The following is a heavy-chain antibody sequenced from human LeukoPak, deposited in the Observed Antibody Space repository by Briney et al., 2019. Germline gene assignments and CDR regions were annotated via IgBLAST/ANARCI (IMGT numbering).Heavy chain of an antibody. J-gene: IGHJ3*02. CDR2: FDPEDGET. Sequence: GASVKVSCKASGGTFSSYAISWVRQAPGQGLEWMGGFDPEDGETIYAQKFQGRVTMTEDTSTDTAYMELSSLRSEDTAVYYCATTVVAATRDAFDIWGQGTMVTVSS. CDR1: GGTFSSYA. V-gene: IGHV1-24*01. CDR3: ATTVVAATRDAFDI. D-gene: IGHD2-15*01.